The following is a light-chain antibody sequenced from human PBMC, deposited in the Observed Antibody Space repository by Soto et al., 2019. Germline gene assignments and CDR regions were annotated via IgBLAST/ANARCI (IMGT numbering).Light chain of an antibody. CDR1: SGHSSYP. J-gene: IGLJ3*02. CDR2: LYSDGSH. CDR3: QTWGTGSWV. V-gene: IGLV4-69*01. Sequence: QLVLTQSPSASASLGASVKLTCTLSSGHSSYPIAWHQQQPEEGPRYLMKLYSDGSHSKGDGIPDRFSGSSSGAERYLTISSLQSEDEATYYCQTWGTGSWVFGGGTKVTVL.